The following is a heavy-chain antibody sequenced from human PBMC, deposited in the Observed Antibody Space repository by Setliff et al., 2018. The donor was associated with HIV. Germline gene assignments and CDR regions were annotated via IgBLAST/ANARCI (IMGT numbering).Heavy chain of an antibody. CDR3: ARDNVRGPTNAMDV. Sequence: ASVKVSCQASGYRFSTFGISWVRQAPGQGLEWMGWISGYNADTDYAQKFQGRVSMTTDISTNTAYMELRSLRSDDTAVYYCARDNVRGPTNAMDVWGQGTTVTVSS. CDR1: GYRFSTFG. J-gene: IGHJ6*02. V-gene: IGHV1-18*01. D-gene: IGHD3-10*01. CDR2: ISGYNADT.